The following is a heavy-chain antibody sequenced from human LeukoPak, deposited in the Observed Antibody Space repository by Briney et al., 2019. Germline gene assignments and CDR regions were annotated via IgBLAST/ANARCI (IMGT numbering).Heavy chain of an antibody. CDR1: DDSITMYY. D-gene: IGHD4-11*01. V-gene: IGHV4-59*01. CDR2: VDHTGST. CDR3: ARGRVSSSTWYSTYYYFFYMDF. Sequence: SETLSLTCTVSDDSITMYYWTWIRQPPGKGLEWIGYVDHTGSTKFNPSLNGRVSISRDSSNNFFSLRLRSVTAADTAVYFCARGRVSSSTWYSTYYYFFYMDFWGKGTTVTVSS. J-gene: IGHJ6*03.